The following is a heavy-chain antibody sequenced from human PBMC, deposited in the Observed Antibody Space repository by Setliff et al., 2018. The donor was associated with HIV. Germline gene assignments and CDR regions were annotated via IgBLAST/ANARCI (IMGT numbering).Heavy chain of an antibody. V-gene: IGHV4-61*02. CDR2: IYTSGST. D-gene: IGHD3-10*01. CDR3: ARIIMPRGGAFDI. CDR1: GGSISSGSYY. Sequence: SETLSLTCTVSGGSISSGSYYWSWIRPPAGKGLQWIGRIYTSGSTNYNPSLNSRVTISVDTSKNQYSLKLNFVTAADTAVYYCARIIMPRGGAFDIWGQGTMVTVSS. J-gene: IGHJ3*02.